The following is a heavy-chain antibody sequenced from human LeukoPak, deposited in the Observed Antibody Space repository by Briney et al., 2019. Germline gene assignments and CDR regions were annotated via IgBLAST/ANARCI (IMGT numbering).Heavy chain of an antibody. CDR2: INPSGGST. Sequence: GESLKISCKGSGYTFTSYYMHWVRQAPGQGLEWMGIINPSGGSTSYAQKFQGRVTMTRDTSTSTVYMELSSLRSEDTAVYYCARDLVAAAGPWGQGTLVTVSS. CDR1: GYTFTSYY. V-gene: IGHV1-46*01. J-gene: IGHJ5*02. CDR3: ARDLVAAAGP. D-gene: IGHD6-13*01.